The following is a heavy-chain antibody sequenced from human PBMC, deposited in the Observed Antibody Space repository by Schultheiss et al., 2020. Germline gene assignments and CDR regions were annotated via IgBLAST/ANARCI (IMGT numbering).Heavy chain of an antibody. D-gene: IGHD6-13*01. CDR2: INSDGSST. Sequence: GGSLRLSCAASGFTFSSYWMHWVRQAPGKGLVWVSRINSDGSSTSYADSVKGRFTISRDNAKNTLYLQMNSLRAEDTAVYYCARDCRYSSSWYEKGYYYYGMDVWGQGTTVTVSS. CDR3: ARDCRYSSSWYEKGYYYYGMDV. J-gene: IGHJ6*02. CDR1: GFTFSSYW. V-gene: IGHV3-74*01.